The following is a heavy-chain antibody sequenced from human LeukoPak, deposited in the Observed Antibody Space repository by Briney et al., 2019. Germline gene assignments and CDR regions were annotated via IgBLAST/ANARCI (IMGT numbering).Heavy chain of an antibody. D-gene: IGHD2-15*01. V-gene: IGHV3-48*03. CDR3: ASPGEGYCNGGSCYYFDY. J-gene: IGHJ4*02. Sequence: GGSLRLSCAASGFTFSNYEMNRVRQAPGKGLEWVSYISGSGSSIYYADSAKGRFTISRDNAKNSLYLQMDSLRAEDTAVYYCASPGEGYCNGGSCYYFDYWGQGTLVTVSS. CDR2: ISGSGSSI. CDR1: GFTFSNYE.